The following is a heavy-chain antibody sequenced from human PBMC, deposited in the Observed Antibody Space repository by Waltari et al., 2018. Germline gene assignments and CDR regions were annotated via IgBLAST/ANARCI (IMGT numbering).Heavy chain of an antibody. CDR2: ITASGLM. V-gene: IGHV3-23*01. CDR1: GFPFGTYT. D-gene: IGHD6-6*01. CDR3: AKDEGARLAPTFGMDA. Sequence: ERQLLESGGALVQPGGSLRLSCAASGFPFGTYTRNWVRQAPGQGLEWVAVITASGLMDYGDSVKGRFIISRDNSKNTLYLEMYRLRVEDTARYYCAKDEGARLAPTFGMDAWGQGTTVIVS. J-gene: IGHJ6*02.